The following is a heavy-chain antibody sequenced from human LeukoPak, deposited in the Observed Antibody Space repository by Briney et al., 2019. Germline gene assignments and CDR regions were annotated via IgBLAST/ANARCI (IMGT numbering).Heavy chain of an antibody. J-gene: IGHJ1*01. V-gene: IGHV4-59*12. CDR2: IYYSGST. Sequence: KPSETLSLTCTVSGGSISSYYWSWIRQPPGKGLEWIGYIYYSGSTNYNPSLKSRVTISVDTSKNQFSLKLSSVTAADTAVYYCASLIAAAGTRGYFQHWGQGTLVTVSS. CDR3: ASLIAAAGTRGYFQH. CDR1: GGSISSYY. D-gene: IGHD6-13*01.